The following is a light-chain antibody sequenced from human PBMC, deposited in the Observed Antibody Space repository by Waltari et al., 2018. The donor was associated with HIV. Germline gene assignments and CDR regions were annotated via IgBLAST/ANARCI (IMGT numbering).Light chain of an antibody. J-gene: IGLJ1*01. V-gene: IGLV1-44*01. CDR2: SNT. Sequence: QSVLTQPPSASGTPGQRVTISCSGSSPNIGSNDDNWYQQLPGTAPKLLLYSNTQLPSGVPDRFSGSKSGTSASLAISGLQSEDEADYYCAAWDDSLNGYVFGTGTKVTVL. CDR3: AAWDDSLNGYV. CDR1: SPNIGSND.